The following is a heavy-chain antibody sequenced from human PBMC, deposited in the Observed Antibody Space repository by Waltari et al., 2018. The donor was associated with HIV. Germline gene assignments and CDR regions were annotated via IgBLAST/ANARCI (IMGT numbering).Heavy chain of an antibody. CDR1: GFTFGDYA. J-gene: IGHJ3*02. D-gene: IGHD3-22*01. V-gene: IGHV3-49*03. CDR2: IRSKAYGGTT. CDR3: TRDQGPYYYDSSGYPI. Sequence: EVQLVESGGGLVQPGRSLRLSCTASGFTFGDYAMSWFRQAPGKGREWVGFIRSKAYGGTTEYAASVKGKFTISRDDSKSIAYLQMNSLKTEDTAVYYCTRDQGPYYYDSSGYPIWGQGTMVTVSS.